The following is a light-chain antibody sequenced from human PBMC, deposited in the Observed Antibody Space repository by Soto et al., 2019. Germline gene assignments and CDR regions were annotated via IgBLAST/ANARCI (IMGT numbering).Light chain of an antibody. J-gene: IGKJ1*01. CDR3: QQYGSSAWT. V-gene: IGKV3-20*01. CDR1: QSVSSSY. Sequence: EIVLTQSPGTLSLSPGERATLSCRASQSVSSSYLARYQQKPGQAPRLLIYGASRRASGVPDRFSGSGSGTDFTLTFSRLEPEDFAVYYCQQYGSSAWTFGQGTKVEI. CDR2: GAS.